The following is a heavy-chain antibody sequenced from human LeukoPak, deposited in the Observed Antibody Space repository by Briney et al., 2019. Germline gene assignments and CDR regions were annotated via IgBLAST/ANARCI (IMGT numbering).Heavy chain of an antibody. CDR1: GYTFTSYY. D-gene: IGHD6-13*01. CDR2: INPSGGST. V-gene: IGHV1-46*01. CDR3: ARRSSRVAAAGYNWFDP. J-gene: IGHJ5*02. Sequence: ASVKVSCKASGYTFTSYYMHWVRQAPGQGLEWMGIINPSGGSTSYAQKFQGRVTMTRDMSTSTVYMELSSLRSEDTAVYYCARRSSRVAAAGYNWFDPWGQGTLVTVSS.